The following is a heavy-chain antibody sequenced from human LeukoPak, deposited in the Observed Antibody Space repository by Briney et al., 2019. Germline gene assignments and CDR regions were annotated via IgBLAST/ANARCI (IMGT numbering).Heavy chain of an antibody. CDR3: ARMSGSRLPGY. J-gene: IGHJ4*02. V-gene: IGHV3-48*01. CDR1: GFTFSNHS. CDR2: ISSSSSAR. Sequence: GGSLRLSCAASGFTFSNHSMNWVRQAPGKGLEWISYISSSSSARYYAGSVKGRFIISRDDASNSLYLQMNSLRAEDTAVYYCARMSGSRLPGYWGQGALVTVSS. D-gene: IGHD3-3*01.